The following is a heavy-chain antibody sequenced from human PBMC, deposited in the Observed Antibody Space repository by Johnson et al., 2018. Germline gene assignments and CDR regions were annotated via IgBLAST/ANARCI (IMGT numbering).Heavy chain of an antibody. CDR1: GFNFRIAW. Sequence: EVQLVESGGGFVEPGGSLRLSCAASGFNFRIAWMSWVRQAPGKGLEWVGRVRSKIRGETTEYAAPVKGRFTISRDDSRNSVYLQMNSLGTEDTAVYYCTTEGYTYGYHALDIWGQGTMVTLSS. V-gene: IGHV3-15*01. D-gene: IGHD5-18*01. CDR2: VRSKIRGETT. J-gene: IGHJ3*02. CDR3: TTEGYTYGYHALDI.